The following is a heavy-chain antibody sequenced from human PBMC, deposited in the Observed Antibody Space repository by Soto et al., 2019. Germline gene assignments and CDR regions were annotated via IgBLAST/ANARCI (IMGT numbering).Heavy chain of an antibody. J-gene: IGHJ5*02. CDR2: ISGGGGST. V-gene: IGHV3-23*01. D-gene: IGHD5-18*01. Sequence: GGSLRLSCTASGFTFNTYAMSWVRQAPGKGMEWISAISGGGGSTYYADSVKGRFSISRDNSKNTLYLQMNSLRAEDTAVYYCAKVWIQLRLGWFDPWGQGALVPVSS. CDR3: AKVWIQLRLGWFDP. CDR1: GFTFNTYA.